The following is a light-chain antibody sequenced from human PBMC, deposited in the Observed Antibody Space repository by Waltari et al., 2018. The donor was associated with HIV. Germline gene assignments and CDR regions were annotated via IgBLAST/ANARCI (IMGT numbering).Light chain of an antibody. V-gene: IGLV1-44*01. CDR1: SSNIGSNM. CDR3: AAWDDSLNGVL. CDR2: NNN. Sequence: QSVLTQPPSASETPGQRVTISCSGSSSNIGSNMVNWYQQLPGTAPKLLIFNNNQLPSGVPDRFSGSKSGTSASLAISGLQSEDEADYYCAAWDDSLNGVLFGGGTKLTVL. J-gene: IGLJ2*01.